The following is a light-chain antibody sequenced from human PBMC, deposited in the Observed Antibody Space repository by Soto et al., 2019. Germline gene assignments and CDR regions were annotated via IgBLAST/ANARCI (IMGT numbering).Light chain of an antibody. J-gene: IGKJ4*01. CDR3: QQYNNWPRAT. Sequence: DIHMTQSPSSLSASVGDRVTITCRASQGISNYLAWYQQKPGKVPKLLIYAASTLQSGVPSRFSGSGSGTDFTLTISCLQSEDFGVYYCQQYNNWPRATFGGGTKVDIK. CDR2: AAS. CDR1: QGISNY. V-gene: IGKV1-27*01.